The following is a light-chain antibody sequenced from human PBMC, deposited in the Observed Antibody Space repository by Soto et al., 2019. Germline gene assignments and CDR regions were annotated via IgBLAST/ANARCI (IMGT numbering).Light chain of an antibody. Sequence: DIVLTHSPGTLSLSPGERSTLSCRASQTVRNNYLALYQQKPGQAPRLLIYDASSRATGIPDRFSGGGSGTDFTLTISRLEPEDFAVYYCQQFSSYPLTFGGGTKVDIK. CDR1: QTVRNNY. V-gene: IGKV3-20*01. CDR3: QQFSSYPLT. CDR2: DAS. J-gene: IGKJ4*01.